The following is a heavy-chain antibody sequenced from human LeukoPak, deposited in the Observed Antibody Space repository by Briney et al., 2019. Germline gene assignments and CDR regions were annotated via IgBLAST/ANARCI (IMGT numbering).Heavy chain of an antibody. CDR1: GLTFSSYG. CDR2: ISYDGTIR. CDR3: AKGGCSSTTCYLANP. Sequence: GGSLRLSCAASGLTFSSYGMHWVRQAPGKGLEWVAVISYDGTIRNYADSVKGRFTISRDNSKNTLYLQMNSLTAEDTALHYCAKGGCSSTTCYLANPWGQGTLVTVSS. D-gene: IGHD2-2*01. J-gene: IGHJ5*02. V-gene: IGHV3-30*18.